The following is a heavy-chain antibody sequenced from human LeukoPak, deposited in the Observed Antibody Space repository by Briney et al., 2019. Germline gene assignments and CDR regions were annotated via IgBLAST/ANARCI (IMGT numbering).Heavy chain of an antibody. CDR1: GFTVSKNY. D-gene: IGHD5/OR15-5a*01. CDR2: IYSGGST. Sequence: GGSLRLSCAASGFTVSKNYMSWVRQAPGKGLEWVSVIYSGGSTYYADSVKGRFTISRDSSKNTLYLQMNSLRAEDTAVYYCARDSLGXSTLDSWGXGTLVTVSS. J-gene: IGHJ4*02. CDR3: ARDSLGXSTLDS. V-gene: IGHV3-53*01.